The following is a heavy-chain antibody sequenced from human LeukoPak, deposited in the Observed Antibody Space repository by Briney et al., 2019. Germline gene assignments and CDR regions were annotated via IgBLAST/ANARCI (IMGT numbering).Heavy chain of an antibody. CDR3: AKDSTAGVYYYYGMDV. D-gene: IGHD3-10*01. CDR2: ISGSGGST. V-gene: IGHV3-23*01. Sequence: GGSLRLSCAASGFTDSSNYMSWVRHAPGKGLEWVSAISGSGGSTYYADSVKGRFTISRDNSKNTLSLQINSLRAEDTAVYYCAKDSTAGVYYYYGMDVWGQGTTVTVSS. CDR1: GFTDSSNY. J-gene: IGHJ6*02.